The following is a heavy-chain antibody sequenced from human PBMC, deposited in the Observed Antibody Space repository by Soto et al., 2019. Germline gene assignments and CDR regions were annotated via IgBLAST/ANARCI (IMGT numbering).Heavy chain of an antibody. Sequence: SETLSLTCTVSGGSISSSSYYWGWIRQPPGKGLEWIGSIYYSGSTYYNPSLKSRVTISVDTSKNQFSLKLSSVTAADTAVYYCARLRAAVHYTFDYWGQGTLVTVSS. CDR2: IYYSGST. J-gene: IGHJ4*02. CDR3: ARLRAAVHYTFDY. CDR1: GGSISSSSYY. D-gene: IGHD6-13*01. V-gene: IGHV4-39*07.